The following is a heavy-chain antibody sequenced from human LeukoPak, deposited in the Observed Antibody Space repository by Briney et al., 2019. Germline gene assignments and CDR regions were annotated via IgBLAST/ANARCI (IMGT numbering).Heavy chain of an antibody. D-gene: IGHD3-3*01. V-gene: IGHV4-39*01. Sequence: PSGTLSLTCTVSGGSISSSSYYWGWIRQPPGKGLEWIGSIYYSGSTYYNPSLKSRVTISVDTSKNQFSLKLSSVTAADTAVYYCARPLYGYDFWSGYSGDAFDIWGQGTMVTVSS. CDR3: ARPLYGYDFWSGYSGDAFDI. CDR2: IYYSGST. J-gene: IGHJ3*02. CDR1: GGSISSSSYY.